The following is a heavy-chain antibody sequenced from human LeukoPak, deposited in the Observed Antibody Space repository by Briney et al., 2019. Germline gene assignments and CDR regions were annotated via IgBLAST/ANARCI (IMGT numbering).Heavy chain of an antibody. J-gene: IGHJ4*02. CDR3: AQTGDKYGSFEY. V-gene: IGHV3-33*01. CDR2: IFYDGSNK. Sequence: GKSLRLSCAASGFTFNRSGMHWVRQAPGKGLEWVALIFYDGSNKYSADSVKGRFTISRDNSKSMLYLQMNSLRAEDTAVYYCAQTGDKYGSFEYWGQGTLVTVSS. CDR1: GFTFNRSG. D-gene: IGHD3-10*01.